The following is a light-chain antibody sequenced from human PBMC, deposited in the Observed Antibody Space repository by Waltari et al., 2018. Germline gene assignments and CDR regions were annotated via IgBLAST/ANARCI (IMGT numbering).Light chain of an antibody. V-gene: IGKV1-33*01. CDR2: DAS. CDR1: QDISND. Sequence: DIQMTQSPSSLSASVGDRVTITCQASQDISNDLNWYQQKPGKAPKLLIYDASNLETGVPSRFSGSGSGTDFTFTISSLQPEDIATYYCQQYDNLTPLTFGGGTKVEIK. CDR3: QQYDNLTPLT. J-gene: IGKJ4*01.